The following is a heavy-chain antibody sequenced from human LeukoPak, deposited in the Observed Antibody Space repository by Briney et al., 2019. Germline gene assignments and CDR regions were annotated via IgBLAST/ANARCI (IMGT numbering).Heavy chain of an antibody. D-gene: IGHD1-7*01. Sequence: PGGSLRLSCAASGFTFSSYEMNWVRQAPGKGLEWVSYISSSGSTIYYADSVKGRFTISRDNAKNSLYPQMNSLRAEDTAVYYCARGELYGAFYWGQGTLVTVSS. CDR3: ARGELYGAFY. J-gene: IGHJ4*02. V-gene: IGHV3-48*03. CDR1: GFTFSSYE. CDR2: ISSSGSTI.